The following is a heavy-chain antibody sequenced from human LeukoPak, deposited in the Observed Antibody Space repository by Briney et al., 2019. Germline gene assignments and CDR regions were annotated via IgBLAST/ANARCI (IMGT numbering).Heavy chain of an antibody. CDR1: GGTFSSYA. CDR2: IIPIFGTA. V-gene: IGHV1-69*13. Sequence: ASVKVSCKASGGTFSSYAISWVRQAPGQGLEWMGGIIPIFGTANYAQKFQGRVTITADESTSTAYMELSSLRSEDTAVYYCARDRRPVYSSSWSFDYWGQGTLVTVSS. D-gene: IGHD6-13*01. CDR3: ARDRRPVYSSSWSFDY. J-gene: IGHJ4*02.